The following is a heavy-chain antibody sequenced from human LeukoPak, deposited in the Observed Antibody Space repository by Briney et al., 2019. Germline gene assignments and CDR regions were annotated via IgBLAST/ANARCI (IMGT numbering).Heavy chain of an antibody. CDR1: GFTFDDYA. Sequence: GGSLRLSCAASGFTFDDYAMHWVRQAPGEGLEWVSGISWNSGSIGYADSVKGRFTISRDNAKNSLYLQMNSLRAEDTALYYCAKDIRGDFWSGYQSKYYYYGMDVWGQGTTVTVSS. CDR2: ISWNSGSI. CDR3: AKDIRGDFWSGYQSKYYYYGMDV. D-gene: IGHD3-3*01. J-gene: IGHJ6*02. V-gene: IGHV3-9*01.